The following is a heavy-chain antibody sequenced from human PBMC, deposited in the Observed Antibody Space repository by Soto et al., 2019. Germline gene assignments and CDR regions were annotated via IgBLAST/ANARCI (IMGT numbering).Heavy chain of an antibody. Sequence: LQLVESGGGLIQPGGSLRLSCVASGFTVSRNYMTWVRLAPGKGLECVAVLHTGGATHYTDAVKGRFTVSRDESKNALALQMNSLKVEDTAVYYCATGGSKRVRGAIVEVFHLEFWGRGTVVTVSS. J-gene: IGHJ4*02. D-gene: IGHD3-10*01. V-gene: IGHV3-53*02. CDR3: ATGGSKRVRGAIVEVFHLEF. CDR1: GFTVSRNY. CDR2: LHTGGAT.